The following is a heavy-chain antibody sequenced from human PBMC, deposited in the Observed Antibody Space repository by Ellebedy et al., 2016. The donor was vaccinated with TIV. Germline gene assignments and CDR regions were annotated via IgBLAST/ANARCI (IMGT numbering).Heavy chain of an antibody. D-gene: IGHD1-26*01. Sequence: GESLKISXAASGFTFTSYAFNWVRQAPGKGLEWVSSISITSDSRYIFYADSVKGRFTISRDNANNSLFLQMNSLRAEDTGVYYCARVDSGTYYAEFDYWGRGTLVTVSS. J-gene: IGHJ4*02. CDR1: GFTFTSYA. V-gene: IGHV3-21*06. CDR3: ARVDSGTYYAEFDY. CDR2: ISITSDSRYI.